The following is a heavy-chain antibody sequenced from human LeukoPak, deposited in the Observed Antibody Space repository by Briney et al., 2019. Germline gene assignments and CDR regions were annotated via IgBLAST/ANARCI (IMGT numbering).Heavy chain of an antibody. CDR1: GYSISSGYY. CDR2: IYHSGRT. Sequence: SGTLSLTCTVSGYSISSGYYWGWIRQPPGKGLEWIGSIYHSGRTYYNPSLKSRVTISVDTSKNQFSLKLSSVTAADTAVYYCAKPGSSRGIAGRRPTKYYFDYWGQGTLVTVSS. CDR3: AKPGSSRGIAGRRPTKYYFDY. V-gene: IGHV4-38-2*02. D-gene: IGHD6-6*01. J-gene: IGHJ4*02.